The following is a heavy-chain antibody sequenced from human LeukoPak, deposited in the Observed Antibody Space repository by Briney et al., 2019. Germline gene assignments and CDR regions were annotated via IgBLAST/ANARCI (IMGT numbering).Heavy chain of an antibody. CDR1: GGSISSYY. J-gene: IGHJ3*02. Sequence: SETLSLTFTVPGGSISSYYWSWIRQPAGKGLELIGRIYTSGSTNYNPSLKSRVTMSVDTSKNQFSLKLSSVTAADTAVYYCASWVVAAPPDAFDIWGQGTMVTVSS. CDR2: IYTSGST. D-gene: IGHD2-15*01. CDR3: ASWVVAAPPDAFDI. V-gene: IGHV4-4*07.